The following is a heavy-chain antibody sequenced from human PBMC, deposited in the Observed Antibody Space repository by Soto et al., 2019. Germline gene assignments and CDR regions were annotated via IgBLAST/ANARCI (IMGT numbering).Heavy chain of an antibody. D-gene: IGHD2-2*01. Sequence: GGSLRLSCAASGFTFSSYAMSWVRQAPGKGLEWVSAISGSGGSTYYADSVKGRFTISRDNSKNTLYLQMNSLRAEDTAVYYCAKSGAIVVVPAAIYYYYMDVWGKGTTVTVSS. V-gene: IGHV3-23*01. J-gene: IGHJ6*03. CDR2: ISGSGGST. CDR3: AKSGAIVVVPAAIYYYYMDV. CDR1: GFTFSSYA.